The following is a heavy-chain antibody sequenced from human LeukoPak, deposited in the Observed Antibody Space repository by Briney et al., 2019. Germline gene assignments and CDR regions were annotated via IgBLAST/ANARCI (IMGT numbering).Heavy chain of an antibody. J-gene: IGHJ4*02. CDR1: GVSFGRYS. Sequence: KPSETLSLTCAVSGVSFGRYSWAWIRQSPGKGLECIGEINFSGYTKYNPSLKSRVTMSVDTSKNQFSLKLASVTAADTAIYFCARVGSTPAKFDHWGQGTLVTVSP. CDR2: INFSGYT. V-gene: IGHV4-34*01. CDR3: ARVGSTPAKFDH. D-gene: IGHD2-2*01.